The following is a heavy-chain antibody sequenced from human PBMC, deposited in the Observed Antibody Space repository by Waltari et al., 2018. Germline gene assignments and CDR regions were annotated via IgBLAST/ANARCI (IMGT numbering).Heavy chain of an antibody. J-gene: IGHJ4*02. D-gene: IGHD1-1*01. V-gene: IGHV4-59*11. CDR1: GDSIRHHF. CDR3: ARAVSTGIQGVIAPGDY. CDR2: VSGSGST. Sequence: QVQLQESGPGLVKPSETLSLKCTVPGDSIRHHFWSWIRQPPGRGLEFVGYVSGSGSTKYNPSLDSRVSITVDMSHNQRSLEVRSVTPADTAVYYCARAVSTGIQGVIAPGDYWGQGVLVAISS.